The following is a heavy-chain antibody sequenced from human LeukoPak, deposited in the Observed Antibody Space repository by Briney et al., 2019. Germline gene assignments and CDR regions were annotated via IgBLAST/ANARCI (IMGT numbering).Heavy chain of an antibody. V-gene: IGHV3-20*04. CDR3: AKGGRHSSSWNEY. CDR1: RFTFDEYG. J-gene: IGHJ4*02. Sequence: PGGSLRLSCAASRFTFDEYGMSWVRQTAGKGLEWVSGINWNGRSIGYADSVKGRFTVSRDNAKNSLYLQMNSLRVEDTALYYCAKGGRHSSSWNEYWGQGTLVTVSS. CDR2: INWNGRSI. D-gene: IGHD6-13*01.